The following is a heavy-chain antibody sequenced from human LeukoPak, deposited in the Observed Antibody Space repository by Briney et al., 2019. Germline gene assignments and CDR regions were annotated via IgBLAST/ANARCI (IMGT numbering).Heavy chain of an antibody. CDR1: GFTFSSCV. CDR3: ARGPRTLAGFFVY. D-gene: IGHD1-14*01. V-gene: IGHV4-34*01. CDR2: INHSGST. J-gene: IGHJ4*02. Sequence: PGGSLRLSCAASGFTFSSCVMNWVRQAPGKGLEWIGEINHSGSTNYNPSLKSRVTISVDTSKNQFSLKLSSVTAADTAVYYCARGPRTLAGFFVYWGQGTLVTVSS.